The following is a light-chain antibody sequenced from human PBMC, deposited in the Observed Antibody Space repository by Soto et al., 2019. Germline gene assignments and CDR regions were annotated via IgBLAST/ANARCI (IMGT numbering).Light chain of an antibody. V-gene: IGKV1-17*01. J-gene: IGKJ4*01. CDR1: QGIRDD. CDR2: AAS. Sequence: DIQMTQSPSSLSASVGDRVTITCRASQGIRDDLGWYQQKPGKAPKRLIYAASTLQSGVPSRFSGSRSGTAFTPTTISLQPADFSTSYCRHHNYYPPLTFGRGTKVEIK. CDR3: RHHNYYPPLT.